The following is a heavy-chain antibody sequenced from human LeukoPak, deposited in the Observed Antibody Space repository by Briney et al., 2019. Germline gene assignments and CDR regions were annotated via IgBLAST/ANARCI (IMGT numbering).Heavy chain of an antibody. CDR2: ISGSGGST. D-gene: IGHD3-22*01. CDR3: AKSRSGYSFGAFDI. Sequence: PGGSLRLSCAASGFTFSSYGMSWVRQAPGKGLEWVSVISGSGGSTYYADSVKGRFTISRDNSKNTLYLQMNSLRAEDTAVYYCAKSRSGYSFGAFDIWGQGTMVTVSS. CDR1: GFTFSSYG. V-gene: IGHV3-23*01. J-gene: IGHJ3*02.